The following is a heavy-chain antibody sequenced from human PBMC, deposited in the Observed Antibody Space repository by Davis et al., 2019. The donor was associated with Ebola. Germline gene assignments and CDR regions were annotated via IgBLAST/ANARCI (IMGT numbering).Heavy chain of an antibody. Sequence: GGSLRLSCAASGFTFSSYGMHWVRQAPGKGLEWVAVISYDGSNKYYADSVKGRFTISRDNSKNPLYLQMNSLRAEDTAVYYCAKGSYYDSSGYYSLDYWGQGTLVTVSS. CDR3: AKGSYYDSSGYYSLDY. CDR1: GFTFSSYG. V-gene: IGHV3-30*18. D-gene: IGHD3-22*01. CDR2: ISYDGSNK. J-gene: IGHJ4*02.